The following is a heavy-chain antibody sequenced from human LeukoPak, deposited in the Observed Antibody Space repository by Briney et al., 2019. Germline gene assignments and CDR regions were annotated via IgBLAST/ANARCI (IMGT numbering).Heavy chain of an antibody. Sequence: ASVKVSCKASGYTFTGYYIHWVRQAPGQGLEWMGRINPNTGGTNYAQKFQGRVTMTRDTSITTAYMELSRLISDDTAIYYCAKVPPSITAAGNWLDPWGQGALVTVSS. V-gene: IGHV1-2*06. J-gene: IGHJ5*02. CDR1: GYTFTGYY. CDR3: AKVPPSITAAGNWLDP. D-gene: IGHD6-13*01. CDR2: INPNTGGT.